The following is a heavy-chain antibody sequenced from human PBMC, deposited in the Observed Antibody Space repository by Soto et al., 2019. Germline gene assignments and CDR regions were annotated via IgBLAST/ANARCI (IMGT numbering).Heavy chain of an antibody. CDR3: SRVSGENDLWSGYYGNYYEMDV. Sequence: EVPLVESGGGLVPPGGSLRLSCAASGFIFSTYCMTWVRQAPGQGLEWVANIQHDGSEKNYVDSVKGRFTIYRDNDKTSLYLQMNSLRVEDTAVYYCSRVSGENDLWSGYYGNYYEMDVWCQGTTVTVAS. V-gene: IGHV3-7*01. J-gene: IGHJ6*02. D-gene: IGHD3-3*01. CDR1: GFIFSTYC. CDR2: IQHDGSEK.